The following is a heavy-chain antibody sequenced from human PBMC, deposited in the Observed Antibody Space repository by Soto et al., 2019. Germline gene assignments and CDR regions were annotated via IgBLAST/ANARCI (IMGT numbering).Heavy chain of an antibody. CDR3: ARRGTYSSGWDY. Sequence: SETLSLTCAVSVYSISSGYYWGWIRQPPGKGLEWIGSIYHSGSTYYNPSLKSQITISTDKSITTAYLQWSSLKASDTAMYYCARRGTYSSGWDYWGQGTLVTVSS. CDR1: VYSISSGYY. D-gene: IGHD6-19*01. J-gene: IGHJ4*02. V-gene: IGHV4-38-2*01. CDR2: IYHSGST.